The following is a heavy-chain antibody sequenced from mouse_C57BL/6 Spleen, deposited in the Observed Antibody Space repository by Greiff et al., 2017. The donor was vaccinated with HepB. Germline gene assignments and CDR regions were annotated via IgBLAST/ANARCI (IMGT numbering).Heavy chain of an antibody. Sequence: QVQLQQPGAELVKPGASVKMSCKASGYTFTSYWITWVKQRPGQGLEWIGDIYPGSGSTNYNEKFKSKATLTVDTSSSTAYMQLSSLTSEDSAVYYCARSDGNYDWFAYWGQGTLVTVSA. V-gene: IGHV1-55*01. D-gene: IGHD2-1*01. CDR3: ARSDGNYDWFAY. J-gene: IGHJ3*01. CDR2: IYPGSGST. CDR1: GYTFTSYW.